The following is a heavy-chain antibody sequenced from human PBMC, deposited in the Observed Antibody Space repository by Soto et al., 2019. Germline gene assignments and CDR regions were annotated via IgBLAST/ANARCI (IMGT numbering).Heavy chain of an antibody. V-gene: IGHV3-49*03. J-gene: IGHJ5*02. CDR1: GFTFGDYA. CDR3: TRDASRRQLVGGFDP. Sequence: GGSLRLSCTASGFTFGDYAMSWFRQAPGKGLEWVGFIRSKAYGGTTEYAASVKGRFTISRDDSKSIAYLQMNSLKTEDTAVYYCTRDASRRQLVGGFDPWGQGTLVTAPQ. CDR2: IRSKAYGGTT. D-gene: IGHD6-6*01.